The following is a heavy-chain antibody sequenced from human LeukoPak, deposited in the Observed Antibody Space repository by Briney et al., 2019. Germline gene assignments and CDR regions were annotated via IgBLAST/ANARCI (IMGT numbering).Heavy chain of an antibody. V-gene: IGHV1-18*01. J-gene: IGHJ4*02. Sequence: ASVKVSCKASGYTFTSYGISWVRQAPGQGLEWMGWISAYNGNTNYAQKLQGRVTMTTDTSTSTAYMELRSLRSDDTAVYYCARDQVAGGYYGSGSYSLDYWGQGTLVTVSS. CDR1: GYTFTSYG. CDR2: ISAYNGNT. CDR3: ARDQVAGGYYGSGSYSLDY. D-gene: IGHD3-10*01.